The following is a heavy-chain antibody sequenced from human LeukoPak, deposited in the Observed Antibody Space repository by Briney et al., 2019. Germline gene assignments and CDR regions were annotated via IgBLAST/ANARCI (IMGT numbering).Heavy chain of an antibody. J-gene: IGHJ4*02. CDR2: ISAYNGNT. CDR3: ARQVDIPMALPDY. D-gene: IGHD5-12*01. V-gene: IGHV1-18*01. Sequence: ASVKVSCKAYGYAFTTSGITWVRQAPGQGLEWMGWISAYNGNTNYAQKLQGRVTMTTETSTSTAYMELRSMRSDDTAIYYCARQVDIPMALPDYWGQGTLVTVSS. CDR1: GYAFTTSG.